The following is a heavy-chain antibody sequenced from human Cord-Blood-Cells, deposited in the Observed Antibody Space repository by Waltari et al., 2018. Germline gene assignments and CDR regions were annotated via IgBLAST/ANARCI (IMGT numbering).Heavy chain of an antibody. CDR1: GGSFSGYY. Sequence: QVQLQQWGAGLLKPSETLSLTCAVYGGSFSGYYWSWIRQPPGKGLGWIGEINHSGSTNYTPSLESRVTISVDTSKNQFSLKLSAVTAADTSVYYCARGRDYGGNVCYGMDVWGQGTTVTVSS. V-gene: IGHV4-34*01. J-gene: IGHJ6*02. CDR2: INHSGST. D-gene: IGHD4-17*01. CDR3: ARGRDYGGNVCYGMDV.